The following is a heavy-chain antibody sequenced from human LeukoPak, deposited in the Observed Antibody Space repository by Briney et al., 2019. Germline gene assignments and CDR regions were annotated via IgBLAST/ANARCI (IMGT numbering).Heavy chain of an antibody. CDR2: IYYSGGT. D-gene: IGHD2-21*02. CDR3: ARHIVVVTAMGEVRWFDP. Sequence: SETLSLTCTVSGGSISSGDYYWSWIRQPPGKGLEWIGYIYYSGGTYCNPSLKSRVTISVDTSKNQFSLKLSSVTAADTAVYYCARHIVVVTAMGEVRWFDPWGQGTLVTVSS. V-gene: IGHV4-30-4*01. CDR1: GGSISSGDYY. J-gene: IGHJ5*02.